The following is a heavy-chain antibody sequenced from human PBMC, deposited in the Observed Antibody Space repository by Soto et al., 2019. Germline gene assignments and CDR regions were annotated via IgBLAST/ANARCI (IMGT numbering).Heavy chain of an antibody. CDR3: ARRSIFTWSDAFDI. D-gene: IGHD3-3*01. J-gene: IGHJ3*02. CDR2: INLSGGIT. Sequence: QVELVQSGAEVKKPGASVKVSCKAAGYTFTSYYMHWVRQAPGQGLEWMGFINLSGGITTYAQKFQARVTMTSDTSTSTVYMELRTLKSEDTAVYYCARRSIFTWSDAFDIWGQGTMVTVSA. CDR1: GYTFTSYY. V-gene: IGHV1-46*01.